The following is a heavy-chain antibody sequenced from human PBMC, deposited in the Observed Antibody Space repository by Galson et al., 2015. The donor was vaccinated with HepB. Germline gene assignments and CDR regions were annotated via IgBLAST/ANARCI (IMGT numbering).Heavy chain of an antibody. CDR3: ARSVYCSATSCYVPFDY. J-gene: IGHJ4*02. D-gene: IGHD2-2*01. Sequence: SLRLSCAASGFTFSSHWMHWVRQAPGKGLVWVSRINSDGSSPSYADSVKGRFTISRDNARNTLYLQMNSLRAGDTAVYYCARSVYCSATSCYVPFDYWGQGTLVTVSS. V-gene: IGHV3-74*01. CDR2: INSDGSSP. CDR1: GFTFSSHW.